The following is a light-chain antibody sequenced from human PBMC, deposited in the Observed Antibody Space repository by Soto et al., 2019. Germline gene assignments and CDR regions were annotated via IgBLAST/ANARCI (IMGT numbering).Light chain of an antibody. J-gene: IGKJ5*01. CDR1: QSVLYSSNNKNY. CDR2: WAS. CDR3: QQYYSSPIT. Sequence: DIVMTQSPDSLAVSLGERATINCKSSQSVLYSSNNKNYLAWFGQKPGQPPKVLIYWASTRESGVPDRFSGIGSGTEFTLTISSLQAEDVAVYYCQQYYSSPITFSQGTRLEIK. V-gene: IGKV4-1*01.